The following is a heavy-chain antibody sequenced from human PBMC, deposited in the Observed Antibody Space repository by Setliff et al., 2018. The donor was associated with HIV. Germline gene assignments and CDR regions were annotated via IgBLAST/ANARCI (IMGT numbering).Heavy chain of an antibody. Sequence: GGSLRLSCAASGFTFSSYEMNWVRQAPGKGLEWVSYISSSGSTIYYADSVKGRFTISRDNAKNSLFLQMNSLRGDDTAVYYCARGPLLFLEWLSPGYPFDYWGQGTLVTVSS. CDR2: ISSSGSTI. CDR1: GFTFSSYE. J-gene: IGHJ4*02. D-gene: IGHD3-3*01. V-gene: IGHV3-48*03. CDR3: ARGPLLFLEWLSPGYPFDY.